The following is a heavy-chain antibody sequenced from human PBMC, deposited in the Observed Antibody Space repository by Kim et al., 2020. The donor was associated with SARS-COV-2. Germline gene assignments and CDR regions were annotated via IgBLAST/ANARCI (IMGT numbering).Heavy chain of an antibody. CDR2: IINSGGTT. CDR3: AMTLPIYVDLFDY. V-gene: IGHV3-23*01. J-gene: IGHJ4*02. D-gene: IGHD4-17*01. Sequence: GGSLRLSCAASGFTFRSNTMTWVRQAPGKGLEWVSCIINSGGTTYYADSVKGRFTISRDNSKNTLYLQMNSLRDEDTAVYYCAMTLPIYVDLFDYWGQGTLVTVSS. CDR1: GFTFRSNT.